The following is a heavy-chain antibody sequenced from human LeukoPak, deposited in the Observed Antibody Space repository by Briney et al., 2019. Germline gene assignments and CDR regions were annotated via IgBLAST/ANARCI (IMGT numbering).Heavy chain of an antibody. J-gene: IGHJ3*02. CDR3: ARPSRRGSSWYIAFDI. Sequence: GALRLSCAASGFTFSSYGMHWVRQAPGKGLEWVAFIRYDGSNKYYADSVKGRFTISRDNSKNTLYLQMNSLRAEDTAVYYCARPSRRGSSWYIAFDIWGQGTMVTVSS. CDR2: IRYDGSNK. D-gene: IGHD6-13*01. CDR1: GFTFSSYG. V-gene: IGHV3-30*02.